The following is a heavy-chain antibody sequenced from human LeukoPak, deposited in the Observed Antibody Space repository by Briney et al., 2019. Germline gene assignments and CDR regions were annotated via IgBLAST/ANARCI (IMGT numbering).Heavy chain of an antibody. CDR3: AKGSSGYYYSDSDY. CDR1: GFTFSSYS. J-gene: IGHJ4*02. Sequence: PGRSLRLSCAASGFTFSSYSMNWVRQAPWKGLEWVSYISSSSSTIYYADSVKGRFTISRDNAKNSLYLQMNSLRAEDTAVYYCAKGSSGYYYSDSDYWGQGTLVTVSS. D-gene: IGHD3-22*01. CDR2: ISSSSSTI. V-gene: IGHV3-48*04.